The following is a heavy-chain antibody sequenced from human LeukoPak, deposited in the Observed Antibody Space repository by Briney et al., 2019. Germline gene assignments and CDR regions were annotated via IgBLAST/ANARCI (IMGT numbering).Heavy chain of an antibody. V-gene: IGHV4-4*07. Sequence: PSETLSLTCTVSGGSLSSYYWNWIRQPAGKGLEWIGRIYASGSTNYNPSLKSRVSMSIEKSKSQFSLKLNSVTAADTAIYYCARDFRISGWTDACDIWGQGTMVTVSS. CDR2: IYASGST. J-gene: IGHJ3*02. D-gene: IGHD6-19*01. CDR1: GGSLSSYY. CDR3: ARDFRISGWTDACDI.